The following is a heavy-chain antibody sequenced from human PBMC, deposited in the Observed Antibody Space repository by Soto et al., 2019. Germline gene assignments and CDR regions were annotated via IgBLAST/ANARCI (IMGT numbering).Heavy chain of an antibody. J-gene: IGHJ4*02. CDR2: ISGSGGST. CDR1: GFTFSSYA. Sequence: EVQLLESGGGLVQPGGSLRLSCAASGFTFSSYAMSWVRQAPGKGLEWVSAISGSGGSTYYADSVKGRFTISRDNSKNTLYLQMNSLRAEDTAVYYCAKVGDVVVPAATPLWYWGQGTLVTVSS. V-gene: IGHV3-23*01. D-gene: IGHD2-2*01. CDR3: AKVGDVVVPAATPLWY.